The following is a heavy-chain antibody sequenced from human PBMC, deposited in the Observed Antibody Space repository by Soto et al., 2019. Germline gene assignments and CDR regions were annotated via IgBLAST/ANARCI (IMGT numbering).Heavy chain of an antibody. CDR2: FDPGDGET. CDR3: ATLERGSGSYYNGYYYGMDV. Sequence: GGSVKVSCKVSGYTPTGLFMPRVRQAPGKRPERMGGFDPGDGETIYAQKFQGRVTMTEDTSTDTAYMELSSLRSEDTAVYYCATLERGSGSYYNGYYYGMDVWGQGTTVTVSS. CDR1: GYTPTGLF. J-gene: IGHJ6*02. V-gene: IGHV1-24*01. D-gene: IGHD3-10*01.